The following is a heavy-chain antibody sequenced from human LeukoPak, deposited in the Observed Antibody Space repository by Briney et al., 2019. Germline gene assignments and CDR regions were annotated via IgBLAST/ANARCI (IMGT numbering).Heavy chain of an antibody. CDR1: GESLSKCY. CDR2: INHRGST. J-gene: IGHJ4*02. V-gene: IGHV4-34*01. CDR3: ASSVGSTDY. D-gene: IGHD1-26*01. Sequence: KPSETLSLTCAVYGESLSKCYWTWIRQSPGKGLEWIGEINHRGSTNLNPSLKSRVTLSVDTSKHQFSLKLTSVTAADAAVYYCASSVGSTDYWGQGTLVTVSS.